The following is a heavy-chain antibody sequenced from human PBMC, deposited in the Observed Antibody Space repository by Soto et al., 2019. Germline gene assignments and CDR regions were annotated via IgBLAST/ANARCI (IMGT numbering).Heavy chain of an antibody. Sequence: QVQLVQSGAEVKKPGSSVKVSCKASGGTFSSYSINWVRQAPGQGLEWMGEIIPIFGTANYAQKFQGRATSTADESTSTAYMELSSLRSEDTAVYYCARDGGRHSGGIDYWGQGTLVTVSS. CDR1: GGTFSSYS. CDR2: IIPIFGTA. CDR3: ARDGGRHSGGIDY. V-gene: IGHV1-69*01. J-gene: IGHJ4*02. D-gene: IGHD1-26*01.